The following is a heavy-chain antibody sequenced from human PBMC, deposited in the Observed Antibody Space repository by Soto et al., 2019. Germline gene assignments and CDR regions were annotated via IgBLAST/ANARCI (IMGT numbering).Heavy chain of an antibody. CDR1: GFTFSNYE. J-gene: IGHJ4*02. D-gene: IGHD3-16*01. V-gene: IGHV3-48*03. CDR3: ARIGVVESRSLDY. Sequence: DVQLVESGGGLVQTGGSLRLSCAVSGFTFSNYEMNWVRQAPGKGLEWVAYISSSGSTRFYADAVKGRFTISRDNAEKSRYLQVNTLRAEDTAVYYCARIGVVESRSLDYGGQGTLVTVTS. CDR2: ISSSGSTR.